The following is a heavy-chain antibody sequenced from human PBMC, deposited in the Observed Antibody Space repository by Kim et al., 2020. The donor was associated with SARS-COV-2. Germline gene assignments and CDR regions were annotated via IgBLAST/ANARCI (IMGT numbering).Heavy chain of an antibody. CDR2: IWYDGSNK. J-gene: IGHJ6*02. V-gene: IGHV3-33*01. CDR1: GFTFSSYG. D-gene: IGHD3-16*01. Sequence: GGSLRLSCAASGFTFSSYGMHWVRQAPGKGLEWVAVIWYDGSNKYYADSVKGRFTISRDNSKNTLYLQMNSLRAEDTAVYYCARGLVLRYYYYYGMDVWGQGTTVTVSS. CDR3: ARGLVLRYYYYYGMDV.